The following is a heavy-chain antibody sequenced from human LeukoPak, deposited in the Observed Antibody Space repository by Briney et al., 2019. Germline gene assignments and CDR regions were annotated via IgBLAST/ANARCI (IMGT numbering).Heavy chain of an antibody. Sequence: NPGGSLRLSCAASGFTFNDYSMNWVRQAPGKWLEWVSSISGNSNYIYYADSVRGRFTISRDNAKNSLYLHLNSLRGEDTAVYYCARDESGRRFDYWGQGTLVTVSS. CDR1: GFTFNDYS. CDR2: ISGNSNYI. V-gene: IGHV3-21*01. D-gene: IGHD1-26*01. J-gene: IGHJ4*02. CDR3: ARDESGRRFDY.